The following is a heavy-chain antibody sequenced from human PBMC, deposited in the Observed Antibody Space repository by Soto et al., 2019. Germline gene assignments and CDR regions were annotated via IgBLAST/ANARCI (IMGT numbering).Heavy chain of an antibody. CDR3: ARDLGDGYQILFDY. Sequence: GASVKVSCKASGYTFTSYAMHWVRQAPGQRLEWMGWINAGNGNTKYSQKFQGRVTITRDTSASTAYMELSSLRSEDTAVYYCARDLGDGYQILFDYWGQGTLVTSPQ. CDR1: GYTFTSYA. D-gene: IGHD5-12*01. V-gene: IGHV1-3*01. CDR2: INAGNGNT. J-gene: IGHJ4*02.